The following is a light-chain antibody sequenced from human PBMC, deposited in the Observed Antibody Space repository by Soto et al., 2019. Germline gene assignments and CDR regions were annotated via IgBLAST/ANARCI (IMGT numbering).Light chain of an antibody. J-gene: IGKJ4*01. V-gene: IGKV1-17*01. CDR1: QGIINN. Sequence: DIQMTQSPSSLFASVGDRVTITCRASQGIINNLGWYQQKPGKAPKRLIYGTSNLQYGAPSRFSGSGSGTDFTLTISCLQSEDFATYYCQQYYSYPLTFGGGTKVDNK. CDR2: GTS. CDR3: QQYYSYPLT.